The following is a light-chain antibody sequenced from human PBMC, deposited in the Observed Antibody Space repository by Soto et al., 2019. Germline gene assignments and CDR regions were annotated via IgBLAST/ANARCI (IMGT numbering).Light chain of an antibody. CDR2: LNSDGSH. V-gene: IGLV4-69*01. CDR3: QTWGTGIVV. J-gene: IGLJ2*01. Sequence: QSVLTQSPSASASLGASVRLTCSLSSGHSSYAIAWHQQQPEKGPRYLMKLNSDGSHSKGDGIPDRFSGSSSGAERYLTISSLQSEDEADCYCQTWGTGIVVFGGVTKLTLL. CDR1: SGHSSYA.